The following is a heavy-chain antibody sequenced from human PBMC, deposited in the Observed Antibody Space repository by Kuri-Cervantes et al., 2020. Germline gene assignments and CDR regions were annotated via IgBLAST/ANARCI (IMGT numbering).Heavy chain of an antibody. CDR1: GFTFNSYG. V-gene: IGHV3-33*08. CDR3: CRNNSGWLGDY. J-gene: IGHJ4*02. Sequence: GESLKISCAASGFTFNSYGMHWVRQAPGKGLEWVAVIWYDGSNKYYADSVKGRFTISRDNSKNTMYLQMNSLRAEDTAVYYCCRNNSGWLGDYWGQGTLVTVSS. CDR2: IWYDGSNK. D-gene: IGHD6-13*01.